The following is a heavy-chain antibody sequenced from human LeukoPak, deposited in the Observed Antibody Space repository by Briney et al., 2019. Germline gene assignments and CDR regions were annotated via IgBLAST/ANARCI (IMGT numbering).Heavy chain of an antibody. Sequence: SETLSLTCTVFGGSISSYYWSWIRQPPGKGLEWIGYIYYSGSTNYNPSLKSRVTISVDTSKNQFSLKLSSVTAADTAVYYCARGAGYSYGKGDYWGQGTLVTVSS. CDR3: ARGAGYSYGKGDY. J-gene: IGHJ4*02. V-gene: IGHV4-59*12. CDR2: IYYSGST. D-gene: IGHD5-18*01. CDR1: GGSISSYY.